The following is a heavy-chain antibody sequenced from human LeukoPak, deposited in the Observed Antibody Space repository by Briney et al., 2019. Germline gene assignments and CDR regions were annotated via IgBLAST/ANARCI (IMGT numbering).Heavy chain of an antibody. D-gene: IGHD6-19*01. CDR1: GFTFSSYA. Sequence: PGGSLRLSCAASGFTFSSYAMSWVRQAPGKGLEWVSAISGSGGSTYYADSVKGRFTISRDNSKNTLYLQMNSLRAEDTAVYYCAKDPVGSGWPRGAFDIWGQGTMVTVSS. CDR3: AKDPVGSGWPRGAFDI. J-gene: IGHJ3*02. V-gene: IGHV3-23*01. CDR2: ISGSGGST.